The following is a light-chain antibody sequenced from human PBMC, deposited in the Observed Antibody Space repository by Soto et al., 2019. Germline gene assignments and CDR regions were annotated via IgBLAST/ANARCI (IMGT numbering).Light chain of an antibody. Sequence: QSVLTQPPSASGSPGQSVTISCTGTSSDVGGYNYVSWYQQHPGKAPKLMIYEVIKRPSGVPDRFSGSKSGNTASLTVSGLQAEDEADYYCRSNAGSNNVVFGGGTKITVL. CDR1: SSDVGGYNY. CDR3: RSNAGSNNVV. CDR2: EVI. V-gene: IGLV2-8*01. J-gene: IGLJ2*01.